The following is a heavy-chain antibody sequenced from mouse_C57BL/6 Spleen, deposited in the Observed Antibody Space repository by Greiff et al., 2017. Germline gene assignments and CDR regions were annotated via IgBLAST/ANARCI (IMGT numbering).Heavy chain of an antibody. Sequence: QVQLKESGAELAKPGASVKLSCKASGYTFTSYWMHWVKQRPGQGLEWIGYINPSSGYTKYNQKFKDKATLTADKSSSTAYMQLSSLTYEDSAVXYCARSYDGYYGGNAWFAYWGQGTLVTVSA. CDR3: ARSYDGYYGGNAWFAY. V-gene: IGHV1-7*01. J-gene: IGHJ3*01. CDR2: INPSSGYT. CDR1: GYTFTSYW. D-gene: IGHD2-3*01.